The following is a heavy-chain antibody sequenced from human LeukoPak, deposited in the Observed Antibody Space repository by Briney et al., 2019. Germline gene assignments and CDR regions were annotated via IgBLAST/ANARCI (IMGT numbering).Heavy chain of an antibody. CDR2: INPNSGGT. J-gene: IGHJ1*01. CDR3: ARGRRLHLGELFPFAEFFQP. Sequence: GASVKVSCKTSGYTFTGQYLHWVRQAPGQGLEWMGWINPNSGGTKSAQKFQGRVIMTRDTSISTAYMELRSLSSDDTAVYYCARGRRLHLGELFPFAEFFQPWGQGTLVTVFS. D-gene: IGHD3-16*01. V-gene: IGHV1-2*02. CDR1: GYTFTGQY.